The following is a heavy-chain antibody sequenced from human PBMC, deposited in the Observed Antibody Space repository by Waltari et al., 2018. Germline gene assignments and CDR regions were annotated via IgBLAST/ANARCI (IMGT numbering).Heavy chain of an antibody. D-gene: IGHD3-22*01. Sequence: QVQLQESGPGLVKPSETLSLTCTVSGGSISSYYWSWIRQPPGKGLEWIGYIYTSGSTNYTPPLKSRVTISVDTSKNQFSLKLSSVTAADTAVYYCASSPNYYDSSGLQPHFDYWGQGTLVTVSS. CDR2: IYTSGST. CDR1: GGSISSYY. CDR3: ASSPNYYDSSGLQPHFDY. V-gene: IGHV4-4*09. J-gene: IGHJ4*02.